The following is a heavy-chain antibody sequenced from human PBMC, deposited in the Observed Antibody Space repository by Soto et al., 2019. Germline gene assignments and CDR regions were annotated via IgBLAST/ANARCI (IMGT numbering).Heavy chain of an antibody. Sequence: PSETLSLTCAVYGGSFSGYYWSWIRQPPGKGLEWIGYIYYSGSTNYNPSLKSRVTISVDTSKNQFSLKLSSVTAADTAVYYCARLGYCSGGSCYSGKLSRRITYYYYYMDVWGKGTTVTVSS. CDR2: IYYSGST. CDR1: GGSFSGYY. CDR3: ARLGYCSGGSCYSGKLSRRITYYYYYMDV. V-gene: IGHV4-59*08. J-gene: IGHJ6*03. D-gene: IGHD2-15*01.